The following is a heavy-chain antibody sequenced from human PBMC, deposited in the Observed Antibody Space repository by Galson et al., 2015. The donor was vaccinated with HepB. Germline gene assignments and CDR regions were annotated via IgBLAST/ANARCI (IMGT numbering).Heavy chain of an antibody. D-gene: IGHD6-19*01. CDR2: INPSGGST. V-gene: IGHV1-46*01. CDR1: GYTFTSYY. Sequence: VKVSCKASGYTFTSYYMHWVRQAPGQGLEWMGIINPSGGSTSYAQKFQGRVTMTRDTSTSTVYMELSSLRSEDTAVYYCARDFVGVAGHYYGMDVWGQGTTVTVSS. CDR3: ARDFVGVAGHYYGMDV. J-gene: IGHJ6*02.